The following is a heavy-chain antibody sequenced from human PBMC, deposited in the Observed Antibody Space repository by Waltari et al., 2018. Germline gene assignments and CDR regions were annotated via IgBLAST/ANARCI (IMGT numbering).Heavy chain of an antibody. D-gene: IGHD3-3*01. CDR3: ARGPPQGYDFWSGYYGSNWFDP. Sequence: QVQLQESGPGLVKPSETLSLTCTVSGGSISSYYWSWIRQPAGKGLEWIGRIYTSGSTNSQPALKSLGTMSVDTSNNQFSLKLSSVTAADTAVYYCARGPPQGYDFWSGYYGSNWFDPWGQGTLVTVSS. CDR1: GGSISSYY. CDR2: IYTSGST. J-gene: IGHJ5*02. V-gene: IGHV4-4*07.